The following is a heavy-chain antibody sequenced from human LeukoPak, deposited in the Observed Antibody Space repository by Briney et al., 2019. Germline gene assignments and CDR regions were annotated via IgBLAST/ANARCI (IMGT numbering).Heavy chain of an antibody. J-gene: IGHJ4*02. CDR3: ARAPYDIVTGYSGYFDY. V-gene: IGHV3-21*01. CDR1: GFTFRTYT. Sequence: PGGSLRLSCAASGFTFRTYTMSWVRQALGKGLEWVSSIGSSSTYIYDADSMEGRFTISRDNAKNSLYLQMNSLRAEDTAVYYCARAPYDIVTGYSGYFDYWGQGALVTVSS. CDR2: IGSSSTYI. D-gene: IGHD3-9*01.